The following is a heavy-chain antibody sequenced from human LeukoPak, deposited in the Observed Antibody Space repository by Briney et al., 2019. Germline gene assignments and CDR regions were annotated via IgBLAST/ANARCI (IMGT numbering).Heavy chain of an antibody. V-gene: IGHV4-61*05. Sequence: SETLSLTCTVSGGSISTDSYSWGWIRQPPGKGLEWIGYIYYSGSTNYNPSLKSRVTISVDTSKNQFSLKLSSVTAAGTAVYYCARLYDTTSGYYYGMDVWGQGTTVTVSS. D-gene: IGHD3-22*01. J-gene: IGHJ6*02. CDR3: ARLYDTTSGYYYGMDV. CDR1: GGSISTDSYS. CDR2: IYYSGST.